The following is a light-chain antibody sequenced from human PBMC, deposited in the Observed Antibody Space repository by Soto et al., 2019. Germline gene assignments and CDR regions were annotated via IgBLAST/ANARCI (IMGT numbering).Light chain of an antibody. V-gene: IGLV2-8*01. CDR2: EVV. CDR1: KNDIGVYDF. CDR3: ISYTSGSTYYV. Sequence: QSALTQPPSASGSPGQSVTISCSGTKNDIGVYDFVSWYQHHPGKAPRLSIYEVVQRPSGVPDRFSGSKSGKTASVTISGLQAEEEADYYCISYTSGSTYYVFGNATTVTV. J-gene: IGLJ1*01.